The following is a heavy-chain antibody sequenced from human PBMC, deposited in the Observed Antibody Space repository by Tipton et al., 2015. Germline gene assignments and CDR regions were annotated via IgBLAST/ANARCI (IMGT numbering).Heavy chain of an antibody. Sequence: TLSPTCAVSAYSISSDYYWGWIRQPPGKGLEWIGSMHESGGAYYNPTLASRVTLSVDTPKNRFSLKLTSVTAADTAFYYCARGDDSTSMATGFDYWGQGALVTVSS. CDR3: ARGDDSTSMATGFDY. CDR1: AYSISSDYY. J-gene: IGHJ4*02. CDR2: MHESGGA. V-gene: IGHV4-38-2*01. D-gene: IGHD5-18*01.